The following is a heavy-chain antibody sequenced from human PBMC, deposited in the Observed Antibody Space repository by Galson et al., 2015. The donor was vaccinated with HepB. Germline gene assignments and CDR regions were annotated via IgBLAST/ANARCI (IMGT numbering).Heavy chain of an antibody. CDR3: AKDYAVRALDY. Sequence: SLRLSCAASGFTFSSYGMYWVRQAPGRGLEWVAFISYDGSNKDYADSVKGRFTTSRDNSENTLYLQMNSLSAEDTALYYCAKDYAVRALDYWGQGTPVTVSS. J-gene: IGHJ4*02. V-gene: IGHV3-30*18. CDR2: ISYDGSNK. CDR1: GFTFSSYG. D-gene: IGHD3-16*01.